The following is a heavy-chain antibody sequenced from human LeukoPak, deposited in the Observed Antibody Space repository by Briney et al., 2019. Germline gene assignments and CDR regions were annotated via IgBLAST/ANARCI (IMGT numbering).Heavy chain of an antibody. V-gene: IGHV1-18*01. D-gene: IGHD2-21*02. Sequence: ASVKFTCKASGYTFTSYGISWVRQAPGQGLEWMGWISAYNGNTNYAQKLQGRVTMTTDTSTSTAYMELRSLRSDDTAVYYCASSVTPYYYYGMDVWGQGTTVTVSS. J-gene: IGHJ6*02. CDR2: ISAYNGNT. CDR1: GYTFTSYG. CDR3: ASSVTPYYYYGMDV.